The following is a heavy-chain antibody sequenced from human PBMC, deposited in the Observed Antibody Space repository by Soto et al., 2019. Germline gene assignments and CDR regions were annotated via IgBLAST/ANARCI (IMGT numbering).Heavy chain of an antibody. CDR3: ARYNSYAIDY. J-gene: IGHJ4*02. CDR2: IHYSGTT. Sequence: SETLFLTGTVSVTSISSYYWSWIRQPPGKGLEWIANIHYSGTTNYHPSLASRVTLSVDTSKNQFSLKMTSVTAADRAMYFCARYNSYAIDYWGRGTLVTVSS. CDR1: VTSISSYY. D-gene: IGHD2-8*01. V-gene: IGHV4-59*01.